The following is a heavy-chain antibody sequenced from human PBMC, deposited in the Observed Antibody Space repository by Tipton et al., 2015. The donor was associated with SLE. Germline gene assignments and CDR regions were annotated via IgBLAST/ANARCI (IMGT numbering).Heavy chain of an antibody. Sequence: TLSLTCAVYGGSFSGYYWSWIRQPPGKGLEWIGEINHSGSTNYNPSLKSRVTISVDTSKNQFSLKLSSVTAADTAVYYCARGELKGPDWYFDLWGRGTLVTVSS. V-gene: IGHV4-34*01. CDR3: ARGELKGPDWYFDL. CDR2: INHSGST. D-gene: IGHD1-26*01. CDR1: GGSFSGYY. J-gene: IGHJ2*01.